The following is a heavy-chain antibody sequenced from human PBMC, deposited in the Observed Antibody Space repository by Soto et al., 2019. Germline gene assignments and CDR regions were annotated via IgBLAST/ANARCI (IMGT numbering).Heavy chain of an antibody. Sequence: SEPLSLTCAVSGGSIGSRGGCRSWNRQPPGKGLEWIGYIYYSGSTNYNPSLKSRVTISVDTSKNQFSLKLSSVTAADTAVYYCARGMSWFDPRGQGTLVTVSS. J-gene: IGHJ5*02. CDR1: GGSIGSRGGC. CDR3: ARGMSWFDP. CDR2: IYYSGST. V-gene: IGHV4-61*08.